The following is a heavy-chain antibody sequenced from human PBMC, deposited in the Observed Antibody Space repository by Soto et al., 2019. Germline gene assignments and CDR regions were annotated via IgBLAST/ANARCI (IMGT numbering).Heavy chain of an antibody. Sequence: PSETLSLTCTVSGGSISSGGYYWSWIRQHPGKGLEWIGYIYYSGSTYYNPSLKSRVTISVDTSKNQFSLKLSSVTAADTAVYYCARDRFGESMGNWFDPWGQGTLVTVSS. V-gene: IGHV4-31*03. D-gene: IGHD3-10*01. CDR3: ARDRFGESMGNWFDP. CDR1: GGSISSGGYY. J-gene: IGHJ5*02. CDR2: IYYSGST.